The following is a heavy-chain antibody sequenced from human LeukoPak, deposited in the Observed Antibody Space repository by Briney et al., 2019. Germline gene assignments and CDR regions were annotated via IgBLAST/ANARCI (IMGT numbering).Heavy chain of an antibody. Sequence: GGSLRLSCAASGFPFSSYSMNGVRQAPGKGLEWFSSISSSSSYIYYADSVKGRFTISRDNAKNSLYLQMNSLRAEDTAVYYCARDGRIAAAGTGDYWGQGTLVTVSS. CDR3: ARDGRIAAAGTGDY. J-gene: IGHJ4*02. V-gene: IGHV3-21*01. CDR2: ISSSSSYI. D-gene: IGHD6-13*01. CDR1: GFPFSSYS.